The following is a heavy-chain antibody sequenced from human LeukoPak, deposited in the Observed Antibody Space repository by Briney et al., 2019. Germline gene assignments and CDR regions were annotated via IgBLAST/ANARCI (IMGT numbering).Heavy chain of an antibody. D-gene: IGHD1-26*01. CDR3: AKDYTKGVGATDY. CDR1: GFTFRNSA. CDR2: IGGHVHST. V-gene: IGHV3-23*01. Sequence: PGGSLRLSCAASGFTFRNSAMSWVRQAPGTGLEWVSSIGGHVHSTYYADSVIGRFTVSRDNSKNTLYLQMNSLRAEDTAIYYCAKDYTKGVGATDYWGHGTLVTVSS. J-gene: IGHJ4*01.